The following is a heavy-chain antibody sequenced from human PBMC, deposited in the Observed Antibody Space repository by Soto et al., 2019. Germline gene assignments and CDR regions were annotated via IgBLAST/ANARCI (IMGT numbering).Heavy chain of an antibody. CDR2: SSSSGNT. J-gene: IGHJ4*02. V-gene: IGHV4-30-4*01. CDR1: GGPISNSDYF. Sequence: PSETLSLTCTVSGGPISNSDYFWSWIRQSPGKGLECIGYSSSSGNTYYNPSLKSRATLSVGTSKNQFSLRLTSVTVEDTAVYYCARGSDVLARCATFFDYWGQGTLVTVSS. CDR3: ARGSDVLARCATFFDY. D-gene: IGHD3-16*01.